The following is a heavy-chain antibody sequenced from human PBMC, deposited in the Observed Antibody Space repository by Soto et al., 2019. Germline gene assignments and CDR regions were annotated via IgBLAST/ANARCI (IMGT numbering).Heavy chain of an antibody. CDR3: ARVMLGSTRNYPDY. V-gene: IGHV3-7*04. D-gene: IGHD3-10*01. J-gene: IGHJ4*02. CDR2: IKQDESDI. CDR1: GFTFSNYW. Sequence: DVQLVESGGGLVQPGGSLRLSCVASGFTFSNYWMSWVRQAPGKGLEWVANIKQDESDIHYVDSVKGRFSISRDNAKNSLYLQMNGLRVEDTAVYYCARVMLGSTRNYPDYWGQGTLVTVSS.